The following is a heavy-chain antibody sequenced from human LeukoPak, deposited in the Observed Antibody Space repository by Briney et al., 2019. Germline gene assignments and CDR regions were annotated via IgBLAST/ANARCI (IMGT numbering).Heavy chain of an antibody. J-gene: IGHJ6*02. CDR1: GGSISSGDYY. Sequence: PSETLSLTCTVSGGSISSGDYYWSWIRQPPGKGLEWIGYIYYSGSTYYNPSLKSRVTISVDTSKNQFSLKLSSVTAADTAVYYCARDYISGSNYYGLDVWGQGTTVTVSS. V-gene: IGHV4-30-4*01. CDR3: ARDYISGSNYYGLDV. D-gene: IGHD1-26*01. CDR2: IYYSGST.